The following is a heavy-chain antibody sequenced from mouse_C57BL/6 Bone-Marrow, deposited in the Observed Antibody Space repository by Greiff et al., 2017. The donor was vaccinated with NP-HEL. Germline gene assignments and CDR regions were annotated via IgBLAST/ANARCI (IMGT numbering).Heavy chain of an antibody. CDR2: INPNYGTT. J-gene: IGHJ4*01. Sequence: VQLKESGPELVKPGASVKISCKASGYSFTDYNMNWVKQSKGKSLEWIGVINPNYGTTSYNQKFKGKATLTVDQSSSTAYMQLNSLTSEDSAVYYCAREIPLLYYAMDYWGQGTSVTVSS. D-gene: IGHD5-1-1*01. V-gene: IGHV1-39*01. CDR1: GYSFTDYN. CDR3: AREIPLLYYAMDY.